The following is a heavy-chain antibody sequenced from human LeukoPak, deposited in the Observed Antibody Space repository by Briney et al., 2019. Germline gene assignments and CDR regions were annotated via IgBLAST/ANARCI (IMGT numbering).Heavy chain of an antibody. CDR1: GFTFDDYA. CDR3: AKDIATGNRLYYFDY. V-gene: IGHV3-9*01. D-gene: IGHD1-14*01. J-gene: IGHJ4*02. Sequence: SLRLSCAASGFTFDDYAMHWVRQAPGKGLECVSGISWNSGSIGYADSVKGRFTISRYTDKHSLYLQMNSLRAEDPALYYCAKDIATGNRLYYFDYWGQGNLVTVSS. CDR2: ISWNSGSI.